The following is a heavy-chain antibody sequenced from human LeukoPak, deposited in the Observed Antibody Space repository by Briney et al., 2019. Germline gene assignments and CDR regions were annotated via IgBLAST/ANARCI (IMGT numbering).Heavy chain of an antibody. V-gene: IGHV5-51*01. Sequence: GESLKISCKGSGYSFTSYWIGWVRQMPGKGLEWMGIIYPGDSDTRYSPSFQGQVTISADKSLNTPYLQLSSRKASDTAMYYCARDDDSGSPWGQGTLVTVSS. CDR2: IYPGDSDT. J-gene: IGHJ5*02. D-gene: IGHD4-17*01. CDR1: GYSFTSYW. CDR3: ARDDDSGSP.